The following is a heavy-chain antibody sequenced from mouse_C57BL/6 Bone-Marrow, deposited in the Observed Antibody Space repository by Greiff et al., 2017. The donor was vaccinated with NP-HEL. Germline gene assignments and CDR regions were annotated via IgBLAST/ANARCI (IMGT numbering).Heavy chain of an antibody. Sequence: VQLQQSGPELVKPGASVKISCKASGYTFTDYYMNWVKQSHGKSLEWIGDINPNNGGTSYNQKFKGKATLTVDKSSSTAYMELRSLTSEDSAVYYCAVDSFFLFDYWGQGTTLTVSS. J-gene: IGHJ2*01. CDR1: GYTFTDYY. CDR3: AVDSFFLFDY. CDR2: INPNNGGT. D-gene: IGHD3-2*01. V-gene: IGHV1-26*01.